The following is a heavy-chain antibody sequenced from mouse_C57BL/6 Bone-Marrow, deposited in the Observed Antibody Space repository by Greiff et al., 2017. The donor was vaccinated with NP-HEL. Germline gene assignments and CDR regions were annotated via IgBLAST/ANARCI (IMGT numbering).Heavy chain of an antibody. D-gene: IGHD1-1*01. V-gene: IGHV1-69*01. CDR3: ARRDYYYGSSYYYAMDY. CDR1: GYTFTSYW. J-gene: IGHJ4*01. CDR2: IDPSDSYT. Sequence: QVQLKESGAELVMPGASVKLSCKASGYTFTSYWMHWVKQRPGQGLEWIGEIDPSDSYTNYNQKFKGKSTLTVDKSSSTAYMQLSSLTSEDSAVYYCARRDYYYGSSYYYAMDYWGQGTSVTVSS.